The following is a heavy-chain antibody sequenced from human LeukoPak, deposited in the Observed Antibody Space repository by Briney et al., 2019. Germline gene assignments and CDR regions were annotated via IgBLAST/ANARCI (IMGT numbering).Heavy chain of an antibody. Sequence: SVKVSCKASGGTFSSYAISWVRQAPGQGLEWMGGIIPIFGTANYAQKFQGRVTITADESTSTAYMELSGLRSEDTAVYYCAFGYSSSWYYFDYWGQGTLVTVSS. CDR2: IIPIFGTA. V-gene: IGHV1-69*01. CDR3: AFGYSSSWYYFDY. CDR1: GGTFSSYA. J-gene: IGHJ4*02. D-gene: IGHD6-13*01.